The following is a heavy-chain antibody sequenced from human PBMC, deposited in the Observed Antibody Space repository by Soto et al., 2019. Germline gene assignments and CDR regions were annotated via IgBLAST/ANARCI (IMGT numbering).Heavy chain of an antibody. J-gene: IGHJ4*02. Sequence: GGSLGLSCAASGFTLSTYAMAWVRQAPGRGLEWVSGVSASGLNTDYADSVRGRFNISRDNSKNTLSLHMSSLRAEDTAVYYCARDSYDSSGYSTPFDYWGQGTLVTVSS. CDR3: ARDSYDSSGYSTPFDY. CDR2: VSASGLNT. D-gene: IGHD3-22*01. CDR1: GFTLSTYA. V-gene: IGHV3-23*01.